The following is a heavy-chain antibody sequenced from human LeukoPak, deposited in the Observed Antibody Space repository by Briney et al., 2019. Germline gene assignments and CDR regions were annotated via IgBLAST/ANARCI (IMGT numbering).Heavy chain of an antibody. D-gene: IGHD6-13*01. CDR3: AREIAAAGPWFDP. CDR1: GYTFTSCY. J-gene: IGHJ5*02. V-gene: IGHV1-46*01. CDR2: INPSGGST. Sequence: ASVKVSCKASGYTFTSCYMHWVRQAPGQGLEWMGIINPSGGSTSYAQKFQGRVTMTRDTSTSTVYMELSSLRSEDTATYYCAREIAAAGPWFDPWGQGTLVTVSS.